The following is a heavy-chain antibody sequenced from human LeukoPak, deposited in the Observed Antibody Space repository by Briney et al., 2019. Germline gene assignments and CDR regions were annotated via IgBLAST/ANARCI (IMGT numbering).Heavy chain of an antibody. Sequence: ASVKVSCKDSGYTFTGYYMHWVRQAPGQGLEWMGRINPNSGGTNYAQKFQGRVTMTRDTSISTAYMELSRLRSDDTAVYYCARDQKIVVVTAILDYWGQGTLVTVSS. CDR1: GYTFTGYY. CDR2: INPNSGGT. V-gene: IGHV1-2*06. J-gene: IGHJ4*02. CDR3: ARDQKIVVVTAILDY. D-gene: IGHD2-21*02.